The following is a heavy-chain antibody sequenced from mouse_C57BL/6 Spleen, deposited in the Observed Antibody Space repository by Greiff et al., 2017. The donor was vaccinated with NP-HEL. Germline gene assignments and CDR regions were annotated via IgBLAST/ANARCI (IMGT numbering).Heavy chain of an antibody. CDR2: ISSGGSYT. CDR3: AREANAFFDY. V-gene: IGHV5-6*01. CDR1: GFTFSSYG. Sequence: EVKVVESGGDLVKPGGSLKLSCAASGFTFSSYGMSWVRQTPDKRLEWVATISSGGSYTYYPDSVKGRFTISRDNAKNTLYLQMSSLKSEDTAMYYGAREANAFFDYWGKGTTLTVSS. J-gene: IGHJ2*01. D-gene: IGHD1-1*01.